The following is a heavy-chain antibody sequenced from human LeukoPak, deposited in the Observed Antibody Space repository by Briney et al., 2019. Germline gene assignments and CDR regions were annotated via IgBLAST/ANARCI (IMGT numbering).Heavy chain of an antibody. D-gene: IGHD2-2*01. CDR3: AGGPKQQLLWGRASNGFDP. CDR2: INSDGSRT. V-gene: IGHV3-74*01. Sequence: GGSLRLSCAASGFTFSSYWMHWVRQAPGKGLVWVSRINSDGSRTSYADSVKGRFTISRDNAKNTLYMQMNSLRAEDTAVYYCAGGPKQQLLWGRASNGFDPWGQGTLVTVSS. CDR1: GFTFSSYW. J-gene: IGHJ5*02.